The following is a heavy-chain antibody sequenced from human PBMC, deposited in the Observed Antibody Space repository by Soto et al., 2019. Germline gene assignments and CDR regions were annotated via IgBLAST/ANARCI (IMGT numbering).Heavy chain of an antibody. J-gene: IGHJ4*02. CDR1: GYTFTSYY. CDR2: INPSGGST. D-gene: IGHD1-1*01. V-gene: IGHV1-46*01. Sequence: QVQLVQSGAEVKKPGASVKVSCKASGYTFTSYYMHWVRQAPGQGLEWMGIINPSGGSTSYAQKFQGRVTMTKDTSTSTLFMELSSLRSEDTAVYYCAGTLHHPFDYFFDHCGQGTLVTVSS. CDR3: AGTLHHPFDYFFDH.